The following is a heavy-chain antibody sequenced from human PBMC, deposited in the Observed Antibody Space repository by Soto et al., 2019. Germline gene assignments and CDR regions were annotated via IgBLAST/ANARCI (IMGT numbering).Heavy chain of an antibody. J-gene: IGHJ4*02. Sequence: SETLSLTCTVSGGSISSGDYYWSWIRQPPGKGLEWIGYIYYSGTTNYNPSLKSRVTISVDLSKNQFSLRLSSVTTADTALYYCARTTAVPNTLRSRYFFDYWGQGTLVTVSS. V-gene: IGHV4-61*08. CDR2: IYYSGTT. D-gene: IGHD4-17*01. CDR3: ARTTAVPNTLRSRYFFDY. CDR1: GGSISSGDYY.